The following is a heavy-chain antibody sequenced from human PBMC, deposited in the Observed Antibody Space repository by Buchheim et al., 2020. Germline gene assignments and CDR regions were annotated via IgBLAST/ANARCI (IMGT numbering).Heavy chain of an antibody. J-gene: IGHJ6*02. Sequence: QVQLQESGPGLVKPSGTLSLTCAVSGASISSNKWWSWVRQPPGKGLEWIGEIYPSGNTNYNPCLKSRVAISLDKSKKTFSLKLNSVTAADTAVYYCARDRDCSSSSCTYGMDVWGQGTT. CDR1: GASISSNKW. CDR2: IYPSGNT. D-gene: IGHD2-2*01. CDR3: ARDRDCSSSSCTYGMDV. V-gene: IGHV4-4*02.